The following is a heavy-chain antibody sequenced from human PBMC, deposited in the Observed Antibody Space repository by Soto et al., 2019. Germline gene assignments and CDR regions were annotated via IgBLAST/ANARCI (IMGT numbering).Heavy chain of an antibody. J-gene: IGHJ6*02. D-gene: IGHD4-17*01. CDR1: GVSFSGYY. CDR2: INHSGST. V-gene: IGHV4-34*01. Sequence: SETLSLTCAVYGVSFSGYYWTWIRQPPGTGLEWIGEINHSGSTNYNPSLKSRVTISVDTSKNQFSLKLTSATAADTAVYYCSRDVDFGEEDVWGQGTTVTVSS. CDR3: SRDVDFGEEDV.